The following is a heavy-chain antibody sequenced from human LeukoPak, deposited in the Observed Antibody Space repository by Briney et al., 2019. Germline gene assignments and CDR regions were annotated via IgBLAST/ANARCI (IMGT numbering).Heavy chain of an antibody. J-gene: IGHJ4*02. CDR2: ISSSGSTI. CDR1: GFTFSDYY. V-gene: IGHV3-11*01. Sequence: GGSLRLSCAASGFTFSDYYMSWIRQAPGKGLEWVSYISSSGSTIYYADSVKGRFTISRDNAKNSLYLQMNSLRAEDTAVYYCARDAPDILTGYPCDYWGQGTLVTVSS. CDR3: ARDAPDILTGYPCDY. D-gene: IGHD3-9*01.